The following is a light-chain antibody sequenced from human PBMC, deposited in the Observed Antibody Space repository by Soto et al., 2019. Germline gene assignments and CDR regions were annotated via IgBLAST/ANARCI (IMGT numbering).Light chain of an antibody. CDR3: SSYTSSSTPL. J-gene: IGLJ2*01. CDR2: DVS. CDR1: SSDVGGYNY. Sequence: QSALTPPASVSGSPGQSITLSCTGTSSDVGGYNYVSWYQQHPGKAPKLMIYDVSNRPSGVSNRVSGSKSGNTASLTISGLQAEDEADYYCSSYTSSSTPLFGGGTQRTVL. V-gene: IGLV2-14*01.